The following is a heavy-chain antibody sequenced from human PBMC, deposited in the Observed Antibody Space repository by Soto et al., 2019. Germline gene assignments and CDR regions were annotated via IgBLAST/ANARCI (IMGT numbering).Heavy chain of an antibody. CDR3: ARGGKNYYGSGSYYSYYMDV. V-gene: IGHV4-31*03. J-gene: IGHJ6*03. CDR1: GGSISSGGYY. CDR2: IYYSGST. D-gene: IGHD3-10*01. Sequence: SETLSLTCTVPGGSISSGGYYWSWIRQHPGKGLEWIGYIYYSGSTYYNPSLKSRVTISVGTSKNQFSLKLSSVTAADTAVYYCARGGKNYYGSGSYYSYYMDVWGKGTTVTVSS.